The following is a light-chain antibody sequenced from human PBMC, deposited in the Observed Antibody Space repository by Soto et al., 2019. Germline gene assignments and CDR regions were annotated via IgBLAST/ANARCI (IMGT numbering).Light chain of an antibody. Sequence: QSALTQPASVSGSPGQSIAISCTGTSSDVGSYDRVSWDQQHPGKAPTLMIYEVNKRPSGVSNRFSGSKSGNTASLTISGLQAEYEADYYCCSSVGSPNWVFGGGTKLTVL. V-gene: IGLV2-23*02. CDR3: CSSVGSPNWV. J-gene: IGLJ3*02. CDR1: SSDVGSYDR. CDR2: EVN.